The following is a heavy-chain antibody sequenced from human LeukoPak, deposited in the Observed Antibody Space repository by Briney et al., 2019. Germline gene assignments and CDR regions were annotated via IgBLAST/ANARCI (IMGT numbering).Heavy chain of an antibody. D-gene: IGHD4-17*01. CDR1: GLTVSSNY. Sequence: PGGSLRPSCVVSGLTVSSNYMSWVRQAPGKGLEWVSVIYSGGTTNYADSVKGRFIVYRDNSKNTLYLQMNSLRAEDTAVYYCASKLTTGYWGQGTLVTVSS. CDR3: ASKLTTGY. CDR2: IYSGGTT. J-gene: IGHJ4*02. V-gene: IGHV3-66*01.